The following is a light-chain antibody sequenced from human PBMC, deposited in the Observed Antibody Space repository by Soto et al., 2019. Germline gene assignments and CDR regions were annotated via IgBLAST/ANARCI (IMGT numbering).Light chain of an antibody. J-gene: IGKJ1*01. CDR3: QQYENYFWT. CDR2: GAS. Sequence: EVVMTQSPDSLSVSPGERATLSCGASQSVSSNLAWYQQKPGQAPRLLIYGASTRATGIPARFSGSGSGTDFTLTISSLQPDDFATYYCQQYENYFWTFGQGTKVDIK. CDR1: QSVSSN. V-gene: IGKV3-15*01.